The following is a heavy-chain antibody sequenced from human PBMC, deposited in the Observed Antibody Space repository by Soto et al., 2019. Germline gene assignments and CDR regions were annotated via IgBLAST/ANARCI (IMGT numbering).Heavy chain of an antibody. V-gene: IGHV1-69*13. CDR1: GGTFSSYA. J-gene: IGHJ4*02. Sequence: SVKVSCKASGGTFSSYAISWVRQAPGQGLEWKGGIIPIFGTANYAQKFQGRVTITADESTSTAYMELSSLRSEDTSVYYFAIGPYTPYYDFWSGFRFWGQGTLVTVSS. D-gene: IGHD3-3*01. CDR3: AIGPYTPYYDFWSGFRF. CDR2: IIPIFGTA.